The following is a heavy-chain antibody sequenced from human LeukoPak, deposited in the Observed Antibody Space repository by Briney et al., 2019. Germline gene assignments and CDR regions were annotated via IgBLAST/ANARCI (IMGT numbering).Heavy chain of an antibody. CDR2: IKKDGSEK. CDR3: ARCGTACDY. D-gene: IGHD2-15*01. V-gene: IGHV3-7*01. Sequence: GGSLRLSCVASGFTFRSYWMSWVRQAAGKGLEWVANIKKDGSEKHYVDSVKGRFTISRDNAKNSLYLQMNSLRVEDTAVYYCARCGTACDYWGQGTLVTVST. J-gene: IGHJ4*02. CDR1: GFTFRSYW.